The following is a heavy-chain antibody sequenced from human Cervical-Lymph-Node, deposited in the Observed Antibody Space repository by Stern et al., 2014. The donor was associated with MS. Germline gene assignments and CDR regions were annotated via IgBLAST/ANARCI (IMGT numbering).Heavy chain of an antibody. Sequence: QVTLKESGPALVKPTQTLTLTCTFSGFSLSTSGLGVGWIRQPPGEALEWLAYMYWDDQKRYSPSLKSRLTITKDASKNQVVLTLTNVDPVDTATYYCAHRTAGPFDYWGKGTLVTVSS. CDR3: AHRTAGPFDY. V-gene: IGHV2-5*02. CDR2: MYWDDQK. CDR1: GFSLSTSGLG. J-gene: IGHJ4*02.